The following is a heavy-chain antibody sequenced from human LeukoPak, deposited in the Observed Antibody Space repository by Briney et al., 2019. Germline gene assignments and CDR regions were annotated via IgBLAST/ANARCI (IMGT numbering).Heavy chain of an antibody. CDR2: IYYSGST. J-gene: IGHJ4*02. CDR3: ARRSGYDGIDY. CDR1: GGSISSYY. Sequence: SETLSLTCTVSGGSISSYYWSWIRQPPGKGLEWIGYIYYSGSTNYNPSLKSRVTISVDTSKNQFSLKLSSVTAADTAVYYCARRSGYDGIDYWGQGTLVTVSS. V-gene: IGHV4-59*01. D-gene: IGHD5-12*01.